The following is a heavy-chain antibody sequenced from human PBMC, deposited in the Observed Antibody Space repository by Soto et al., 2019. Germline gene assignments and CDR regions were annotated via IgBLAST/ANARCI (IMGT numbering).Heavy chain of an antibody. Sequence: SETLSLTCSVSGASTVSHYHWTWIRQPPGKGLEWMGYIFNSGTTFYNPSLTSRLSISMDTSGSHFSLELRSVTAADTAVYYCALALGPTTGLDYWGQGTLVTVSS. V-gene: IGHV4-31*02. CDR3: ALALGPTTGLDY. CDR1: GASTVSHYH. CDR2: IFNSGTT. D-gene: IGHD1-26*01. J-gene: IGHJ4*02.